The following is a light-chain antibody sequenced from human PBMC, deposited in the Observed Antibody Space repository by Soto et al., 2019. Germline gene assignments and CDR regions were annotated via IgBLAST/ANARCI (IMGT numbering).Light chain of an antibody. CDR3: QQRSNWPRIT. J-gene: IGKJ5*01. V-gene: IGKV3-11*01. Sequence: EIVLTQSPATLTLSPGERATLSFRASQSVSAYLAWYQQKPGQAPRLLLYGASNRATGIPARFSGSGSGTDFTLTISSLEPEDFAVYYCQQRSNWPRITFGQGTRLEIK. CDR1: QSVSAY. CDR2: GAS.